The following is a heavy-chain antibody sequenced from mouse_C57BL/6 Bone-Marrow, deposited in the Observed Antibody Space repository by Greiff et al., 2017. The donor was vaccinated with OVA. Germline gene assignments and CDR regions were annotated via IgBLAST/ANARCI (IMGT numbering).Heavy chain of an antibody. D-gene: IGHD1-1*01. Sequence: EVQLHQSGAELVKPGASVKLSCTASGFNIKDYYMHWVKQRTEQGLEWIGRIDPEDGETKYAPKFQGKATITADTSSNTAYLQLSSLTSEDTAVYYCALITTGGFDYWGQGTTLTVSS. CDR1: GFNIKDYY. CDR2: IDPEDGET. V-gene: IGHV14-2*01. J-gene: IGHJ2*01. CDR3: ALITTGGFDY.